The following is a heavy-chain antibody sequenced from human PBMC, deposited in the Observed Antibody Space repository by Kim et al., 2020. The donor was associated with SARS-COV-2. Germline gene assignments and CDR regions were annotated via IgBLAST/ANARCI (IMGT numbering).Heavy chain of an antibody. CDR1: GYTFTSYA. D-gene: IGHD6-13*01. Sequence: ASVKVSCKASGYTFTSYAMHWVRQAPGQRLEWMGWINAGNGNTKYSQKFQGRVTITRDTSASTAYMELSSLRSEDTAVYYCARDGPPIAAAGYYYYYGMDVWGQGTTVTVSS. V-gene: IGHV1-3*01. J-gene: IGHJ6*02. CDR2: INAGNGNT. CDR3: ARDGPPIAAAGYYYYYGMDV.